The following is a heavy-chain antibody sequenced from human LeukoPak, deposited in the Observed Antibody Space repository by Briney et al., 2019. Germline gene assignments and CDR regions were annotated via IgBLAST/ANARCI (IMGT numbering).Heavy chain of an antibody. CDR3: ARVFYDSSGYYPPNNWFDP. J-gene: IGHJ5*02. D-gene: IGHD3-22*01. CDR1: GGSFSGYY. Sequence: SETLSLTCAVYGGSFSGYYWSWIRQPPGKGLEWIGEINHSGSTNYNPSLKSRVTISVDTSKNQFSLKLSSVTAADTAVYYCARVFYDSSGYYPPNNWFDPWGQGTLVTVSS. V-gene: IGHV4-34*01. CDR2: INHSGST.